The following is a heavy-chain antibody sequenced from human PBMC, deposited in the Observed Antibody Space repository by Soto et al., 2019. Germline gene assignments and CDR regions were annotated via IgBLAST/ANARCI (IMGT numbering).Heavy chain of an antibody. CDR2: IYHSGST. CDR1: GGSISSGGYS. D-gene: IGHD3-10*01. J-gene: IGHJ4*02. CDR3: AGGAEIYYY. V-gene: IGHV4-30-2*01. Sequence: QLQLQESGSGLVKPSQTLSLTCAVSGGSISSGGYSWSWIRQPPGKGLEWIGYIYHSGSTYYNPSRMNRVTIPVDRAKNQFSLNMSSVAASDPAVYYCAGGAEIYYYWGQGTLVTVSS.